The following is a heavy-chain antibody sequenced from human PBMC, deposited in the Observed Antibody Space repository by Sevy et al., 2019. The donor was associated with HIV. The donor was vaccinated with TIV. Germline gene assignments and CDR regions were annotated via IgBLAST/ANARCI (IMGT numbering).Heavy chain of an antibody. CDR3: ETTREYYQGKSGYFDY. D-gene: IGHD2-15*01. V-gene: IGHV1-24*01. CDR2: FDPEDGER. CDR1: GYTLTQLS. Sequence: VKVSCKVSGYTLTQLSMHWVRQAPGKGLEWMGSFDPEDGERIYAQKFQGRITMTEDTSTDTAYMDLSSLKSDDTAVYYCETTREYYQGKSGYFDYWGQGALVTVSS. J-gene: IGHJ4*02.